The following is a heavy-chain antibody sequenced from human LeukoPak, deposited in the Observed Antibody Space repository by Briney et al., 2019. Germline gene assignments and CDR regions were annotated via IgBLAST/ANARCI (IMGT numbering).Heavy chain of an antibody. Sequence: PSQTLSLTCAVSGGSISSGGYSWSWIRQPPGKGLEWIGYIYHSGSTYYNPSPKSRVTISVDRSKNQFSLKLSSVTAADTAVYYCARGPDYGDYYFDYWGQGTLVTVSS. CDR2: IYHSGST. J-gene: IGHJ4*02. V-gene: IGHV4-30-2*01. CDR3: ARGPDYGDYYFDY. D-gene: IGHD4-17*01. CDR1: GGSISSGGYS.